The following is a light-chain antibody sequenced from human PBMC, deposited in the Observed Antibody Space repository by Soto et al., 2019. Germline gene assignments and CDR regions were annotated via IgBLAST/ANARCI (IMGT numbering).Light chain of an antibody. J-gene: IGKJ2*01. CDR3: QQYNNWPPYT. CDR2: GAS. CDR1: QSVSSN. V-gene: IGKV3-15*01. Sequence: EIVMTQSPATLSVSPGERATLFCRASQSVSSNLAGYQQKPGQAPRLLIYGASTRATGIPARFSGSGSGTEFTLTISGLQSEDFAVYYCQQYNNWPPYTFGQGTKLEIK.